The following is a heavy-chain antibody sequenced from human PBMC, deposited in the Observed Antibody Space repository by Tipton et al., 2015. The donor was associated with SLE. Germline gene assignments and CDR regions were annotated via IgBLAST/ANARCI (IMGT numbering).Heavy chain of an antibody. V-gene: IGHV4-59*01. D-gene: IGHD3-16*01. J-gene: IGHJ6*02. Sequence: TLSLTCTVSGGPISNYYWGWIRQPPGKGLEWIGYMYDSGSTTYNPSLKSRVTISVDASKNQFSLNLSSVTAADTAVYYCARGAYFYYDMDVWGQGTTVIVSS. CDR2: MYDSGST. CDR3: ARGAYFYYDMDV. CDR1: GGPISNYY.